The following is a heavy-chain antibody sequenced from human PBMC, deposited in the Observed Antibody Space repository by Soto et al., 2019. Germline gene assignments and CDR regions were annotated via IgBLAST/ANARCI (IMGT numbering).Heavy chain of an antibody. Sequence: GGSLRLSCAASGFTFSSYAMSWVRQAPGKGLEWVSAISGSGGSTYYADSVKGRFTISRDNSKNTLYLQMNSLRAEDTAVYYCANRPYDFWSGYNEGYWGQGTLVTVSS. V-gene: IGHV3-23*01. CDR1: GFTFSSYA. CDR2: ISGSGGST. CDR3: ANRPYDFWSGYNEGY. D-gene: IGHD3-3*01. J-gene: IGHJ4*02.